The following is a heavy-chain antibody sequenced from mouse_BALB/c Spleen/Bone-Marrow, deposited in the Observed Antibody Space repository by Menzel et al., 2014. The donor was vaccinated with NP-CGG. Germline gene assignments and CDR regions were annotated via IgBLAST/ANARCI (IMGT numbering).Heavy chain of an antibody. CDR3: ARDGYGSSD. D-gene: IGHD1-1*01. CDR1: GFTFSTYA. Sequence: EVNLVESGGVLVKPGGSLKLSWAASGFTFSTYAMSWVRQSPEKRLEWVAEISSGGSYTYYPDTVTGRFTISRDNAKNTLYLEMSSLRSEDTAMYYCARDGYGSSDWGQGTLVTVSA. V-gene: IGHV5-9-4*01. J-gene: IGHJ3*01. CDR2: ISSGGSYT.